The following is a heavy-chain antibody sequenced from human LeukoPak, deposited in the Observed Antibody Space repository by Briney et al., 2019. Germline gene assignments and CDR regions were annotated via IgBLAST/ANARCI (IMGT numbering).Heavy chain of an antibody. Sequence: VMHWVRQAPXXXLEYVSFIHHNGDITSYADSVRGGFTVSRDNSKNTLFLELSSLRTDDTAVYYCVRDKSGTYSFDYWGQGTLVTVSS. J-gene: IGHJ4*02. V-gene: IGHV3-64D*06. CDR3: VRDKSGTYSFDY. D-gene: IGHD1-26*01. CDR2: IHHNGDIT. CDR1: V.